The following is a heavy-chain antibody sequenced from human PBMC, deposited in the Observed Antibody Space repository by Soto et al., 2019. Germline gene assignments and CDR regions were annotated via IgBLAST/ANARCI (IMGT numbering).Heavy chain of an antibody. D-gene: IGHD3-16*01. CDR3: AILRGGSTYMDV. V-gene: IGHV3-74*01. CDR1: GFNFSPYW. Sequence: GGSLRLSCAASGFNFSPYWMHWVRQAPGKGLVWVSQISGGGSGIDYADSVKGRFTISRDTAKNTLSLQMNSLRAEDTAVYHCAILRGGSTYMDVWGKGTTVTVSS. J-gene: IGHJ6*03. CDR2: ISGGGSGI.